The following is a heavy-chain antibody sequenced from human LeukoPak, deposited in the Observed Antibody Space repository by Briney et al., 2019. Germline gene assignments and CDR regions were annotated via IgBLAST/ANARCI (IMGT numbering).Heavy chain of an antibody. CDR2: IIPIFGTA. CDR3: ARVAYYYGSGSYYTPGYYYYGMDV. D-gene: IGHD3-10*01. CDR1: GGTFSSYA. J-gene: IGHJ6*04. V-gene: IGHV1-69*06. Sequence: AASVKVSCKASGGTFSSYAISWVRQAPGQGLEWMGGIIPIFGTANYAQKFQGRVTITADKSTSTAYMELSSLRSEDTAVYYCARVAYYYGSGSYYTPGYYYYGMDVWGKGTTVTVSS.